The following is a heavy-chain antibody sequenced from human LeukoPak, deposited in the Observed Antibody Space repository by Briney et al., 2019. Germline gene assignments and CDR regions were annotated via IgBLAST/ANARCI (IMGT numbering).Heavy chain of an antibody. V-gene: IGHV1-46*01. CDR1: GYTFTSYH. CDR2: INPSGGST. Sequence: GASVKVSCKASGYTFTSYHMHCVRQAPGQGLEIMGIINPSGGSTTYAQKFQGRVTMTRDTSTSTVYMELSSLRSEDTAVYYCAKLAAAGTAHYYFDYWGQGTLVTVSS. CDR3: AKLAAAGTAHYYFDY. J-gene: IGHJ4*02. D-gene: IGHD6-13*01.